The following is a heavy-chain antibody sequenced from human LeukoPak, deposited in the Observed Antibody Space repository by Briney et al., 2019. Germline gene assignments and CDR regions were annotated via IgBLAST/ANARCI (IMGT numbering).Heavy chain of an antibody. CDR2: IFDSGTT. Sequence: WESLSLTCTVSGGSIITYFWSWIRQPPGKGPEWIASIFDSGTTNYNPSTNYTPSLKSRVTVTLDTSKNHYPLKPNSVTAEDRAVYFCARGGVTTMGQYDYWGQRILVTVSS. V-gene: IGHV4-59*01. D-gene: IGHD4-23*01. CDR1: GGSIITYF. J-gene: IGHJ4*02. CDR3: ARGGVTTMGQYDY.